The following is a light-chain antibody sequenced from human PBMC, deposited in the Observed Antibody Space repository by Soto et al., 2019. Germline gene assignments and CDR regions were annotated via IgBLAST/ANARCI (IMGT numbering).Light chain of an antibody. V-gene: IGLV2-8*01. Sequence: QSALTQPPSASGSPGQSVTISCTGTRSDVGGYNYVSWYQQHPGKAPKLMIYEVSNRPSGVPDRFPGSKSGNTASLTVSGLQTEDEADYYCSSYAATNNVIFGGGTKVTVL. CDR3: SSYAATNNVI. J-gene: IGLJ2*01. CDR1: RSDVGGYNY. CDR2: EVS.